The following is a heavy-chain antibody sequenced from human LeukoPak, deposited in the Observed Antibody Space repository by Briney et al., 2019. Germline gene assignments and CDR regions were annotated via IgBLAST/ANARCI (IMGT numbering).Heavy chain of an antibody. V-gene: IGHV4-59*08. CDR3: ARCGYSSGWYSNYYYYMDV. CDR1: GGSISSYY. D-gene: IGHD6-19*01. CDR2: IYYSGST. J-gene: IGHJ6*03. Sequence: SETLSLTCTVSGGSISSYYWSWIRQPPGKGLEWIGYIYYSGSTNYNPSLKSRVTISVDTSKNQFSLKLSSVTAADTAVYYCARCGYSSGWYSNYYYYMDVWGKGTTVTISS.